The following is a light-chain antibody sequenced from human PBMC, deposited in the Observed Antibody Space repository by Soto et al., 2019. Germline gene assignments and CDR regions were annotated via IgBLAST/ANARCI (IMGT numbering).Light chain of an antibody. CDR1: QSVSSSY. V-gene: IGKV3D-20*02. CDR2: GAS. Sequence: EIVLTQSPGTLSLSPGERATLSFSASQSVSSSYLAWYQQKPGQAPRLLIYGASSRATGIPDRFSGSGSGTDFTLTISRLEPEDFAVYYCRQRSNWPPITFGQGTRLEIK. J-gene: IGKJ5*01. CDR3: RQRSNWPPIT.